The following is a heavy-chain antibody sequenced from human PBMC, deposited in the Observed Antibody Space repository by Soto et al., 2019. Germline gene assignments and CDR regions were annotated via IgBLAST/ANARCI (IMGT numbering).Heavy chain of an antibody. J-gene: IGHJ4*02. D-gene: IGHD6-25*01. CDR2: ISGSGGTT. CDR1: GFNFSNYA. CDR3: AKFFVETGSNSGWPWSFHY. Sequence: EVQLLESGGGLVQPGRSLRLSCAASGFNFSNYAMRWVRQAPGQGVDWVSAISGSGGTTYYADSVKGRFTISRDNSKNTLFLQMNSLRAEDAAVYYCAKFFVETGSNSGWPWSFHYWGQGTLVTVSS. V-gene: IGHV3-23*01.